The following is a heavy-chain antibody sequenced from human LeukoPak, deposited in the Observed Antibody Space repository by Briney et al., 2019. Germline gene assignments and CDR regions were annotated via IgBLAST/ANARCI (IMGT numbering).Heavy chain of an antibody. D-gene: IGHD6-19*01. CDR1: GFTFDDYA. CDR3: AKGVAGISYYMDV. V-gene: IGHV3-9*01. J-gene: IGHJ6*03. CDR2: ISWNSDKI. Sequence: GGSLRLSCVASGFTFDDYAMHWVRQAPGKGLEGVSGISWNSDKIGYADSVKGRFTISRDNAKNSLYLQMNSLRTEDTALYYCAKGVAGISYYMDVWGKGTTVTVSS.